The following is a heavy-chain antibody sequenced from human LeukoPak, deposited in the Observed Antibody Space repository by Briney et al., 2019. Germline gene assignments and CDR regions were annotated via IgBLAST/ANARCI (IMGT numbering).Heavy chain of an antibody. CDR3: AKRYDFWSGSPVDY. D-gene: IGHD3-3*01. V-gene: IGHV3-30*18. CDR1: GFTFSRYG. J-gene: IGHJ4*02. Sequence: GGSLRLSCAASGFTFSRYGMHWVRQAPGKGLEWVAVISYDGSNKYYADSVKGRFTISRDNSKNTLYLQMNSLRAEDTAVYYCAKRYDFWSGSPVDYWGQGTLVTVSS. CDR2: ISYDGSNK.